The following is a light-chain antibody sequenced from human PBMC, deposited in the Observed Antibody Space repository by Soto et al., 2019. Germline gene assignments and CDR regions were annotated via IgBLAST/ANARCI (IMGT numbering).Light chain of an antibody. Sequence: QSALTHPASVSGSPGQSITISCAGTDTDIGGYNYVSWYQHHPGRAPKLIIYGVTNRPSGVSNRFSGSKSGNTASLTISGLQAEDEADYYCCSFTSSSLFGTGTKVTVL. V-gene: IGLV2-14*03. J-gene: IGLJ1*01. CDR2: GVT. CDR3: CSFTSSSL. CDR1: DTDIGGYNY.